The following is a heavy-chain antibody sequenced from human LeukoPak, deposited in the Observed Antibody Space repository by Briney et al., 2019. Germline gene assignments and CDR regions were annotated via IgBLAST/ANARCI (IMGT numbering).Heavy chain of an antibody. Sequence: KPSETLSLTCTVSGGSISGYYGSWVRQSPGKGLEYIGYIYSSGSINYSPSLKSRVTISLDASNNQFSLRLSSVTAADTAVYFCARVAYSGYLDYWGQGTLVTVSS. D-gene: IGHD5-12*01. CDR1: GGSISGYY. CDR3: ARVAYSGYLDY. V-gene: IGHV4-59*08. J-gene: IGHJ4*02. CDR2: IYSSGSI.